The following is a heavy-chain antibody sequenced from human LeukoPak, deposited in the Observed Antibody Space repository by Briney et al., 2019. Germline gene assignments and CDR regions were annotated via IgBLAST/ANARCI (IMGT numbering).Heavy chain of an antibody. J-gene: IGHJ6*02. D-gene: IGHD6-19*01. CDR1: GFTFSSSA. CDR3: AKGYSSGWYDDWDV. V-gene: IGHV3-23*01. CDR2: ISNNGGYT. Sequence: GGSLRLSCAASGFTFSSSAMSWVRQAPGKGLEWVSAISNNGGYTYYADSVQGRFTISRDNSKSTLCLQMNSLRAEDTAVYYCAKGYSSGWYDDWDVWGQGTTVTVSS.